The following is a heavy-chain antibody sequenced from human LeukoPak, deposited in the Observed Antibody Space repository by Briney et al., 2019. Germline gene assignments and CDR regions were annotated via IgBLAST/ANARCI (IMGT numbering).Heavy chain of an antibody. V-gene: IGHV1-2*02. D-gene: IGHD3-10*01. J-gene: IGHJ3*02. CDR2: INPNSGGT. CDR3: ASPGGSKKAFDI. Sequence: ASVKVSCKASGYAFTGYYMHWVRQAPGQGLEWTGWINPNSGGTNYAQKFQGRVTMTRDTSISTAYMELSRLRSDDTAVYYCASPGGSKKAFDIWGQGTMVTVSS. CDR1: GYAFTGYY.